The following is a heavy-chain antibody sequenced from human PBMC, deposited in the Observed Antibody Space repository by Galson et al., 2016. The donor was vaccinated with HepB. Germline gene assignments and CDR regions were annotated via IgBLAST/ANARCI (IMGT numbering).Heavy chain of an antibody. Sequence: SLRLSCAASGFTFSSCAMHWVRQAPGKGLEWVAVIWYDGSKKYYADSVKGRFTISRDNSQSTLYLQMNSLRAEDTAFYYCARDAEGYCSSTTCYPDYWGQGTLFTTSS. CDR3: ARDAEGYCSSTTCYPDY. CDR2: IWYDGSKK. CDR1: GFTFSSCA. D-gene: IGHD2-2*01. J-gene: IGHJ4*02. V-gene: IGHV3-33*01.